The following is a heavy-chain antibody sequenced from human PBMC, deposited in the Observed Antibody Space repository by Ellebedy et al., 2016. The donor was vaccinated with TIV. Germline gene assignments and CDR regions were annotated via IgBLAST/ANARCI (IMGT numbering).Heavy chain of an antibody. Sequence: PGGSLRLSCAASGFTFSNYWMSWVRQAPGKGPEWVANIKQDGSETFYVDSVKGRFTISIDNAKNSLYLQINSLRAEDTAVYYCASSVIWGQGTLVTVSS. CDR1: GFTFSNYW. J-gene: IGHJ4*02. CDR2: IKQDGSET. D-gene: IGHD2/OR15-2a*01. CDR3: ASSVI. V-gene: IGHV3-7*01.